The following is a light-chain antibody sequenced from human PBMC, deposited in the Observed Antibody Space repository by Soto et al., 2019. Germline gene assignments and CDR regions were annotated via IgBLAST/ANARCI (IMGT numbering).Light chain of an antibody. Sequence: EIVLTQFPDTLSLSPGERATFSCRARQSVGGSYLAWYQQQPGQSPRLLIHGATSRATGIPDRFSGSGSGADFTLTISRLEPEDFAVYYCQQYGSFPYTFGQGTKLEIK. V-gene: IGKV3-20*01. CDR2: GAT. CDR3: QQYGSFPYT. J-gene: IGKJ2*01. CDR1: QSVGGSY.